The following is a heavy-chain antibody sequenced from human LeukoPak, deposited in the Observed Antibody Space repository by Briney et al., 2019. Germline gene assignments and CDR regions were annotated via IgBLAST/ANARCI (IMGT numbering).Heavy chain of an antibody. CDR2: FYYSDTT. D-gene: IGHD2-8*02. CDR3: ARHTYWGYQVS. V-gene: IGHV4-39*01. CDR1: GGSISSPSYS. Sequence: SETLSLTCTVSGGSISSPSYSWGWIRQPPGKGLEWIGSFYYSDTTCYNPSFKSRVTISVDASKNQFSLKLSSVTAADTAVYYCARHTYWGYQVSWGQGSLVIVSS. J-gene: IGHJ5*02.